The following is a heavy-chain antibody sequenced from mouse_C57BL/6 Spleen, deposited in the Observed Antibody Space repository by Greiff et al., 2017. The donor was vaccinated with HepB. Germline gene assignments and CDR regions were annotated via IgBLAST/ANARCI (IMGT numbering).Heavy chain of an antibody. V-gene: IGHV2-2*01. CDR3: ASLTTVVAYYAMDY. CDR2: IWSGGST. CDR1: GFSLTSYG. J-gene: IGHJ4*01. D-gene: IGHD1-1*01. Sequence: VQLVESGPGLVQPSQSLSITCTVSGFSLTSYGVHWVRQSPGKGLEWLGVIWSGGSTDYNAAFISRLSISKDNSKSQVFFKMNSLQADDTAIYYCASLTTVVAYYAMDYWGQGTSVTVSS.